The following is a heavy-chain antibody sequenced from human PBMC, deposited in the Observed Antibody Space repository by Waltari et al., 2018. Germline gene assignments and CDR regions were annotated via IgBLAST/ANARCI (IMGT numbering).Heavy chain of an antibody. CDR3: ASAYYDILD. J-gene: IGHJ4*02. D-gene: IGHD3-9*01. V-gene: IGHV3-74*01. Sequence: EVHLEESGGGLVQPGGSLRLSCAASGFTVRSYWKTWVRQAPGKGLVWVSRINGDGSTITYADSVKGRFTISRDNAKNTLYLQLNSLRVEDTAVYYCASAYYDILDWGQGTLVTVSS. CDR2: INGDGSTI. CDR1: GFTVRSYW.